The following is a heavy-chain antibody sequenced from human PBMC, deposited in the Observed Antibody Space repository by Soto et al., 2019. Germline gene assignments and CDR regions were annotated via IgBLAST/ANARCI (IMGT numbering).Heavy chain of an antibody. Sequence: QVQLVQSGAEVKKPWASVKVSCKASGYTFTSYAMHWVRQAPGQRIEWMGWINVGNGNTKYSQKFQGRVTITRDTSASTAYMELSSLRSEDAAVYYCAKVGDSSGWYDYYYGMDVWGQGTTVTVSS. CDR3: AKVGDSSGWYDYYYGMDV. D-gene: IGHD6-19*01. CDR1: GYTFTSYA. V-gene: IGHV1-3*01. J-gene: IGHJ6*02. CDR2: INVGNGNT.